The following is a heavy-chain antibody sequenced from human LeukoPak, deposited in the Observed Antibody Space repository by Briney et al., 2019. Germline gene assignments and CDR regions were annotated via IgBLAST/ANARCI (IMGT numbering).Heavy chain of an antibody. V-gene: IGHV3-23*01. Sequence: PGGSLRLSCAASGFTFSSYAMSWVRQAPGKGLEWVSAISGSGGSTYYADSVKGRFTISRDNAKNSLYLQMNSLRAEDTAVYYCARVRWDSSSSEDYWGQGTLVTVSS. D-gene: IGHD6-6*01. CDR1: GFTFSSYA. CDR2: ISGSGGST. CDR3: ARVRWDSSSSEDY. J-gene: IGHJ4*02.